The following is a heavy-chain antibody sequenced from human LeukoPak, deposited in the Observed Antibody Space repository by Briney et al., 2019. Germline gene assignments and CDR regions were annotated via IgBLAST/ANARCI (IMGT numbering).Heavy chain of an antibody. Sequence: PGGSLRLSCAASGFTFSSYWMSWVRQAPGKGLEWVANINQDGSEKYYVDSVKGRFIISRDNARNSLFLQMNILTAEDTAIYYCVREGAYSTSSPAGYWGQGTLVSVSS. CDR3: VREGAYSTSSPAGY. J-gene: IGHJ4*02. CDR2: INQDGSEK. CDR1: GFTFSSYW. D-gene: IGHD6-6*01. V-gene: IGHV3-7*01.